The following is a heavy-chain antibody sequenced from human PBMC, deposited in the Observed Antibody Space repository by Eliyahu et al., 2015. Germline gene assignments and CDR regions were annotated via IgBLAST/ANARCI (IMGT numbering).Heavy chain of an antibody. CDR3: ARCPHRSSSDSYNWFDP. Sequence: QVQLVQSGAEVKKPGASVKVSCKASGYXFTSYAMHWVRQAPGQRLEWMGWINAGNGNTKYSQKFQGRVTITRDTSASTAYMELSSLRSEDTAVYYCARCPHRSSSDSYNWFDPWGQGTLVTVSS. J-gene: IGHJ5*02. CDR2: INAGNGNT. V-gene: IGHV1-3*01. D-gene: IGHD6-6*01. CDR1: GYXFTSYA.